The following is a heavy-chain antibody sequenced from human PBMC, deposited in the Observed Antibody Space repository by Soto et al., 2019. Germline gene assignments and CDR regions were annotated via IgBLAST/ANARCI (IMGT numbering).Heavy chain of an antibody. V-gene: IGHV3-23*01. CDR2: ISGGGYST. D-gene: IGHD6-19*01. Sequence: GGSLRLSCAASGFTFDSHAMTWVRQAPGKGLEWVSGISGGGYSTYYADSVKGRFTISRDNSKNTLYLQMNRLRAEDMAIYYCAKQAGYSSDPFDYWGQGILVTVSS. CDR1: GFTFDSHA. J-gene: IGHJ4*02. CDR3: AKQAGYSSDPFDY.